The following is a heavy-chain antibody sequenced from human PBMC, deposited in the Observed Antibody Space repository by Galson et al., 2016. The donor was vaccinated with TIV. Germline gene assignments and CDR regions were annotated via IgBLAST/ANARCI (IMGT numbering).Heavy chain of an antibody. J-gene: IGHJ3*01. CDR3: ARQSENAYDV. CDR2: IYPGDSDS. Sequence: QSGAEVKKPGESLKISCQSSGYKFNSYWIGWVRQMPGKGPEWMGIIYPGDSDSRKSPSFQGQVTMSVDKSINTAYLQLSSLKASDTARYYWARQSENAYDVWGQGTLVTVSS. CDR1: GYKFNSYW. V-gene: IGHV5-51*01.